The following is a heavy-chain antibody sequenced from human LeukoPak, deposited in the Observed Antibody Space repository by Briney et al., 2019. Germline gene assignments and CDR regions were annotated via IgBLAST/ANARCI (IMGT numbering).Heavy chain of an antibody. D-gene: IGHD2-8*02. J-gene: IGHJ4*02. Sequence: SETLSLTCTVSGGSISSYYYWSWIRQPPGKGLEWIGYIYYSGSTNYNPSLKSRVTISVDTSKNQFSLKLTSVTAADTAMYYCSREARYCTGASCIDYWGQGTLVTVSS. CDR1: GGSISSYYY. CDR3: SREARYCTGASCIDY. V-gene: IGHV4-59*01. CDR2: IYYSGST.